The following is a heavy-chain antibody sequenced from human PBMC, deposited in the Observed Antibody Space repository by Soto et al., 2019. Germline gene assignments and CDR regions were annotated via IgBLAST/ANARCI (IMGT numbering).Heavy chain of an antibody. V-gene: IGHV3-66*01. CDR1: GFTVSSNY. Sequence: GGSLRLSCAASGFTVSSNYMTWVRQAPGKGLEWVSVLYSGGSTFFADSVKGRFTISRDNSKNTLYLQMNSLRAEDTAVYYCARELTYYYDSSGYDAFEIWGQGTMVTGSS. CDR3: ARELTYYYDSSGYDAFEI. CDR2: LYSGGST. D-gene: IGHD3-22*01. J-gene: IGHJ3*02.